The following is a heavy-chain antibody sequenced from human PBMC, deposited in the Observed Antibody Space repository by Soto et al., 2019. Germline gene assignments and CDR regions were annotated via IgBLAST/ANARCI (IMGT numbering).Heavy chain of an antibody. J-gene: IGHJ6*02. V-gene: IGHV3-72*01. D-gene: IGHD6-13*01. Sequence: GGSLRLSCAGSGFTLSDHYIDWVRQAPGKGLGWVGRSRDKAQGYSTAYAASVKGRFTTSRDESKNSVYLQMNSLKTEDTAVYYCAKVQHSSSWDVWGQGTTVTVSS. CDR2: SRDKAQGYST. CDR3: AKVQHSSSWDV. CDR1: GFTLSDHY.